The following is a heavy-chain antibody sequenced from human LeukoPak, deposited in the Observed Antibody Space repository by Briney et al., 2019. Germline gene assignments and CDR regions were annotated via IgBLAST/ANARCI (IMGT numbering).Heavy chain of an antibody. V-gene: IGHV4-34*01. CDR2: INHSGST. CDR3: ARLGFRYSSSKFNWFDP. J-gene: IGHJ5*02. D-gene: IGHD6-13*01. Sequence: SETLSLTCAVYGGSFSGYYWSWIRQPPGKGLEWIGEINHSGSTNYNPSLKSRVTISVDTSKNQFSLKLSSVTAADTAVYYCARLGFRYSSSKFNWFDPWGQGTLVTVSS. CDR1: GGSFSGYY.